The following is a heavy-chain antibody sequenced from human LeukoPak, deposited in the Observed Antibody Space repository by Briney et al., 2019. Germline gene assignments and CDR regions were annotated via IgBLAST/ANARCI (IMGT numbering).Heavy chain of an antibody. CDR1: GFTFSSYW. V-gene: IGHV3-7*01. Sequence: GGSLRLSCAASGFTFSSYWMSWVRQAPGKGLEWVANVKQDGSEKYYVGSVKGRFTISRDNAKNSLYLQMNNLGAEDTAVYYCATDPASYCTSSTCDFDYWGQGTLVTVSS. CDR2: VKQDGSEK. CDR3: ATDPASYCTSSTCDFDY. J-gene: IGHJ4*02. D-gene: IGHD2-8*01.